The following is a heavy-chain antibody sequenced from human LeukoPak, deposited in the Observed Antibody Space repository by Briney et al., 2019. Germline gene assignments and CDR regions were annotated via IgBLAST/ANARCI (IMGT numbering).Heavy chain of an antibody. Sequence: GGSLGLSCAASGFTFSSYAMSWVRQAPGKGLGWVSAISGSGGSTYYADSVKGRFTISRDNSKRTLYLRMNSLRAEDTAVYYCAKDLPYYYDSSGSIYWGQGTLVTVSS. CDR3: AKDLPYYYDSSGSIY. D-gene: IGHD3-22*01. J-gene: IGHJ4*02. V-gene: IGHV3-23*01. CDR1: GFTFSSYA. CDR2: ISGSGGST.